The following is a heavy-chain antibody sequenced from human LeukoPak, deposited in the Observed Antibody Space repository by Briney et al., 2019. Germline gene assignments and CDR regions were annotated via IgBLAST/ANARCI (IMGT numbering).Heavy chain of an antibody. J-gene: IGHJ4*02. V-gene: IGHV1-69*13. D-gene: IGHD6-19*01. Sequence: SVKVSCKASGGTFSSYAISWVRQAPGQGLEWMGGIIPIFGTANYAQKFQGRVTITADESTSTAYMELSSLRSEDTAVYYCARGGRGNSGWTDFDYWGQGTLVTVSS. CDR3: ARGGRGNSGWTDFDY. CDR2: IIPIFGTA. CDR1: GGTFSSYA.